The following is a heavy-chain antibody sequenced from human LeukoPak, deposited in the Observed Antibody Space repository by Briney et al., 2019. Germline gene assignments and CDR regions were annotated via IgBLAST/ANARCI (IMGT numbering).Heavy chain of an antibody. CDR3: ATYSSLNTREFQY. CDR1: GLTFSRDW. V-gene: IGHV3-7*01. J-gene: IGHJ1*01. Sequence: GGSLRLSCEASGLTFSRDWMGWVRQAPGKGLEWVANIGQDGGETYYGDSVKGRFIISRDNAKNSLFLQMNRLRAEDTAVYYCATYSSLNTREFQYWGQGTLVTVSP. CDR2: IGQDGGET. D-gene: IGHD3-22*01.